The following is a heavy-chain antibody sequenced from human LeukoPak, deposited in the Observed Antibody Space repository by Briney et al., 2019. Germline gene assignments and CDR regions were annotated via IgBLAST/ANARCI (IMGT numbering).Heavy chain of an antibody. CDR1: GGTFSRFA. Sequence: ASVKVSCKGSGGTFSRFAISWLRQAPGQGLEWMGGIIPMDGTPIYAQKFQGRVTITTDESTSTAYMELSSLRSEDTAVYYCARVLGDRGSSATHEDWGQGTLVTVSS. CDR3: ARVLGDRGSSATHED. CDR2: IIPMDGTP. J-gene: IGHJ4*02. D-gene: IGHD6-6*01. V-gene: IGHV1-69*05.